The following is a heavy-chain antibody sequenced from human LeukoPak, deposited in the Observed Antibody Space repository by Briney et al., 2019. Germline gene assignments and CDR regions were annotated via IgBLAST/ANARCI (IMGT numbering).Heavy chain of an antibody. CDR3: ARGLLRQFTFSPYYYYYMDV. Sequence: SETLSLTCAVYIDSFTNYYWNWIRQTPGKGLEWIGEVNDSGGTNINPSLRSRVILSVDTSKNQFSLKLSSVTAADTAVYYCARGLLRQFTFSPYYYYYMDVWAKGTTVTVSS. J-gene: IGHJ6*03. D-gene: IGHD3-3*02. V-gene: IGHV4-34*01. CDR2: VNDSGGT. CDR1: IDSFTNYY.